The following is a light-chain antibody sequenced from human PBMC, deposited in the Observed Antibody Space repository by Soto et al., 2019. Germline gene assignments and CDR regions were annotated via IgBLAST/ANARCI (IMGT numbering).Light chain of an antibody. V-gene: IGKV1-5*03. CDR2: RTS. Sequence: DIQMTQSPSALSASVGDTVTITCRASENIDYWLAWYQQKPGKAPKLLIYRTSTLASEVPLRFSATGSVTEYPLTIGGLQPDYFAAYSCQQAYLHPVFGPGTTGDL. CDR1: ENIDYW. CDR3: QQAYLHPV. J-gene: IGKJ3*01.